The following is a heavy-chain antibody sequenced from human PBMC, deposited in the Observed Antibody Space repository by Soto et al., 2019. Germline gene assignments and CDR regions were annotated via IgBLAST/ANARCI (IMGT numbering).Heavy chain of an antibody. D-gene: IGHD3-9*01. CDR1: GGSISSSSYY. CDR2: IYYSGST. J-gene: IGHJ5*02. CDR3: ATAMWYYDILTGYSGYNWFDP. Sequence: PSETLSLTCTVSGGSISSSSYYWGWIRQPPGKGLEWIGSIYYSGSTYYNPSLKSRVTISVDTSKNQFSLKLSSVTAADTAVYYCATAMWYYDILTGYSGYNWFDPWGQGTLVTVSS. V-gene: IGHV4-39*01.